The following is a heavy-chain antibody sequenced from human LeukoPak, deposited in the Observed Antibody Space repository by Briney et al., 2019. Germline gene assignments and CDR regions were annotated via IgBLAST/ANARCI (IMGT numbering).Heavy chain of an antibody. CDR1: GGSFSGYY. CDR2: INHSGST. J-gene: IGHJ4*02. D-gene: IGHD5-12*01. CDR3: ARGVDIVATLNLLDDYFDY. V-gene: IGHV4-34*01. Sequence: KTSETLSLTCAVYGGSFSGYYWSWIRQPPGKGLEWIGEINHSGSTNYNPSLKSRVTISVDTFKNQFSLKLSSVTAADTAVCYCARGVDIVATLNLLDDYFDYWGQGTLVTVSS.